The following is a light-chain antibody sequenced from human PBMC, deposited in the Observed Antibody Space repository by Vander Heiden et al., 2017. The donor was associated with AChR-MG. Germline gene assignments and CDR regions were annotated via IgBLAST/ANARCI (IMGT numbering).Light chain of an antibody. Sequence: EIVVTQSPATLSVSPGERATLSCRASQSVNSDLAWYQQKPGQAPRLLVYGATARATGFPPRFRGSGSGTEFTLTIDSLQSEDSAVYYCQQYNSWPWTFGQGTKVEIK. CDR1: QSVNSD. CDR3: QQYNSWPWT. V-gene: IGKV3-15*01. CDR2: GAT. J-gene: IGKJ1*01.